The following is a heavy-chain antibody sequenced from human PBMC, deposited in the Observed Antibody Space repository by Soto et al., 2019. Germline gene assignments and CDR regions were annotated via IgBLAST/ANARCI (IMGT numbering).Heavy chain of an antibody. V-gene: IGHV3-21*01. D-gene: IGHD3-22*01. J-gene: IGHJ3*02. CDR2: ISSSSSYI. CDR1: GFTFSIYS. Sequence: LRLSCSASGFTFSIYSMNWVRQAPGKWLEWVASISSSSSYIYYADSVKGRFTISRDNAKNSLYLQMNSLRAEDTAVYYCASAYDSSGYYYNSGRNTDAFDIWGQGTMVTVSS. CDR3: ASAYDSSGYYYNSGRNTDAFDI.